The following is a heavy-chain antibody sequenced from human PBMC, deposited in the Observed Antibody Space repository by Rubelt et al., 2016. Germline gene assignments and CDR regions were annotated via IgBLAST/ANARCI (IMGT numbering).Heavy chain of an antibody. J-gene: IGHJ4*02. V-gene: IGHV3-23*01. CDR1: GLTFSTYG. CDR2: ISGSGGST. D-gene: IGHD2-21*02. Sequence: PGGSLRLSCAASGLTFSTYGMTWVRQAPGKGLEWVSAISGSGGSTYYADSAKGRFTISRDNSKNTLYLQMNSLRAEDTAVYYCANPACTGDCLPTFDYWGQGTLVTVSS. CDR3: ANPACTGDCLPTFDY.